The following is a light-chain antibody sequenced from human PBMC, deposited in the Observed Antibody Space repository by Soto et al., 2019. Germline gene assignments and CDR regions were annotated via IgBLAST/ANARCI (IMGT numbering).Light chain of an antibody. Sequence: DIQMTHSPSTLSASVGDRVIITCRASQSINRRLAWYQQKPGKAPRLLIYKASTLESGVPSRFSGSGSGTDFTLTISSLQPDDFATYYCQQYSTYWTFGQGTKVDIK. V-gene: IGKV1-5*03. CDR1: QSINRR. J-gene: IGKJ1*01. CDR3: QQYSTYWT. CDR2: KAS.